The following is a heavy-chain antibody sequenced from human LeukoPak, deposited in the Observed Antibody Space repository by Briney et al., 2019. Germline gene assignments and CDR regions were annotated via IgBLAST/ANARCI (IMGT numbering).Heavy chain of an antibody. V-gene: IGHV3-21*01. CDR3: ASLGLYTAIVLDY. CDR1: GFTFGSYS. CDR2: ISSSSSYI. D-gene: IGHD5-18*01. Sequence: GGSLRLSCAASGFTFGSYSMNWVRQAPGKGLEWVSSISSSSSYIYYADSVKGRFTISRDNAKNSLYLQMNSLRAEDTAVYYCASLGLYTAIVLDYWGQGTLVTVSS. J-gene: IGHJ4*02.